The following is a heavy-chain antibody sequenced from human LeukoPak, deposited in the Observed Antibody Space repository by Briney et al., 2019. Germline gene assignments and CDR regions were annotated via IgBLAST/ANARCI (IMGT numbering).Heavy chain of an antibody. Sequence: ASVKVSCKASGYTFTDYYMHWVRQAPGQGLEWMGWVDPDSGCTDSAQKFQGRVTMARDTSISTAYMELSSLRSEDTAVYYCARDEPYYDSSGYYPLDYWGQGTLVTVSS. J-gene: IGHJ4*02. CDR3: ARDEPYYDSSGYYPLDY. D-gene: IGHD3-22*01. V-gene: IGHV1-2*02. CDR1: GYTFTDYY. CDR2: VDPDSGCT.